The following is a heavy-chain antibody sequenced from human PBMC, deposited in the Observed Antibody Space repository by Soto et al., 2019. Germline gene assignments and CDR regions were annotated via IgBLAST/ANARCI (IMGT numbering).Heavy chain of an antibody. D-gene: IGHD3-10*01. J-gene: IGHJ6*02. V-gene: IGHV3-30*04. Sequence: PGGSLRLSCAASGFTFSSYAMHWVRQAPGKGLEWVAVISYDGSNKYYADSVKGRFTISRDNSKNTLYLQMNSLRAEDTAVYYCAGGFGELLERDYYYYYGMDVWGQGTTVTVSS. CDR1: GFTFSSYA. CDR3: AGGFGELLERDYYYYYGMDV. CDR2: ISYDGSNK.